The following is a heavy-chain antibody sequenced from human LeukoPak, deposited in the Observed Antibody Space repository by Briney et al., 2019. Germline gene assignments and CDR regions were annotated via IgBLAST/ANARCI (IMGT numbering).Heavy chain of an antibody. CDR3: ARGEGFCSGGSCFGYWFDP. CDR2: IYYSGST. CDR1: GGSISSYY. Sequence: PSETLSLTCTVSGGSISSYYWSWIRQPPGKELEWIGYIYYSGSTNYNPSLKSRVTISVDTSKNQFSLKLSSVTAADTAVYYCARGEGFCSGGSCFGYWFDPWGQGTLVTVSS. D-gene: IGHD2-15*01. V-gene: IGHV4-59*01. J-gene: IGHJ5*02.